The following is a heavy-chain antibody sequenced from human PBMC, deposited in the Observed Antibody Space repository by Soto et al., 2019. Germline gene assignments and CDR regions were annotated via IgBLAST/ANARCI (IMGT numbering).Heavy chain of an antibody. D-gene: IGHD3-10*01. J-gene: IGHJ5*02. V-gene: IGHV4-34*01. CDR2: INHSGST. Sequence: PSETLSLTCAVYGGSFSGYSWTWIRQPPGTGLEWIGEINHSGSTNYNPSLKSRVTISVDTSKNQFSLKLSSVTAADTAVYYCARVWVYYGWGSYYSNWFDPWGQGTLVTVSS. CDR1: GGSFSGYS. CDR3: ARVWVYYGWGSYYSNWFDP.